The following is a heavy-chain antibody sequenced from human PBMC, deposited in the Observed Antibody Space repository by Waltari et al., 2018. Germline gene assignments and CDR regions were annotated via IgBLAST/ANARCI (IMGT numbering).Heavy chain of an antibody. Sequence: QVQLVQSGAEVKKPGASVTVSCKASGYTFTRYGMSWVRQAPGQGLEWMGWISAYKGKTNHAQKFQDRVTMTTDTSTTTAYMELRNLRSDDTAVYYCARASGWIQLWQPSDYWGQGTLVTVSS. CDR2: ISAYKGKT. CDR3: ARASGWIQLWQPSDY. J-gene: IGHJ4*02. V-gene: IGHV1-18*01. D-gene: IGHD5-18*01. CDR1: GYTFTRYG.